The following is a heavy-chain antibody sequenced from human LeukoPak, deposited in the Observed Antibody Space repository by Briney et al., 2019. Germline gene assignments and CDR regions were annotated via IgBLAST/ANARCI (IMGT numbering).Heavy chain of an antibody. Sequence: PSETLSLTCTVSGGSISSYYWSWIRQPAGKGLEWIGRVYTNGGTNYNPSLESRVTISVDTSKTQFSLRLSSVTAADTAVYYCARDGYRVTGYYYYMDVWGKGTTVTVSS. CDR1: GGSISSYY. CDR3: ARDGYRVTGYYYYMDV. V-gene: IGHV4-4*07. D-gene: IGHD5-12*01. J-gene: IGHJ6*03. CDR2: VYTNGGT.